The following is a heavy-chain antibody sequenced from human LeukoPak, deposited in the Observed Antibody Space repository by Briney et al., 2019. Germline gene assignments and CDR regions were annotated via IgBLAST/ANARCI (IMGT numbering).Heavy chain of an antibody. CDR1: GFTFSSYG. V-gene: IGHV3-30*18. D-gene: IGHD5-12*01. J-gene: IGHJ4*02. Sequence: QPGGSLRLSCAASGFTFSSYGMHWVRQAPGKGLEWVAVISYDGNEKYYVDSVKGRFTISRDNSKNTVFLQMNSLRAEDTAVYYCVKAPGYSGYVIYFDYWGQGTLVTVSS. CDR2: ISYDGNEK. CDR3: VKAPGYSGYVIYFDY.